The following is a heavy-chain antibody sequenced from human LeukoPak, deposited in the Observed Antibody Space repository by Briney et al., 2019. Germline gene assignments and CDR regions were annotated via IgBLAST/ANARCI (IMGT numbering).Heavy chain of an antibody. CDR1: GFTFRNYA. V-gene: IGHV3-23*01. Sequence: PGGSLRLSCVVSGFTFRNYAMTWVRQAPGKGLEWVSAIGGSGANTYYADSVKGRFTISRDNSKNTLYLQMDSLRADDTAVYYCAKNGGDSYGTGHFDCWGQGTLVTVSS. CDR3: AKNGGDSYGTGHFDC. CDR2: IGGSGANT. D-gene: IGHD3-10*01. J-gene: IGHJ4*02.